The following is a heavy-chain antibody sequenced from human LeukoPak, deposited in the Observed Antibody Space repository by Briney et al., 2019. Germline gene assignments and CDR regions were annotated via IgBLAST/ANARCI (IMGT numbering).Heavy chain of an antibody. CDR2: IIPILGIA. CDR1: GGTVSSYA. V-gene: IGHV1-69*04. D-gene: IGHD2-15*01. Sequence: ASVKVSCKASGGTVSSYAISWVRQAPGQGLEWMGRIIPILGIANYAQKFQGRVTITADKSTSTAYMELSSLRSEDTAVYYCARDYLVATRDYYYYYGMDVWGQGTTVTVSS. J-gene: IGHJ6*02. CDR3: ARDYLVATRDYYYYYGMDV.